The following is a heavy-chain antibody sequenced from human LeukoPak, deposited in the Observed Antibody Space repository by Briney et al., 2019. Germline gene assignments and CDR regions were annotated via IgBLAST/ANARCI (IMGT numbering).Heavy chain of an antibody. V-gene: IGHV4-4*07. J-gene: IGHJ5*02. Sequence: SETLSLTCTVSGGSISSYYWSWIRQPAGKGLEWIGRIYTSGSTNYNPSLKSRVTMSVDTSKNLFSLKLSSVTAADTAVYYCARDTWRRDWFDPWGQGTLVTVSS. D-gene: IGHD2/OR15-2a*01. CDR3: ARDTWRRDWFDP. CDR1: GGSISSYY. CDR2: IYTSGST.